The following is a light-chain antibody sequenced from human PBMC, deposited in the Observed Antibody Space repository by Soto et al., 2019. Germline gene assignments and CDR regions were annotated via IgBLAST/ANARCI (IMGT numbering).Light chain of an antibody. V-gene: IGLV2-14*03. CDR2: DVS. CDR1: SSDVGGYNY. J-gene: IGLJ1*01. CDR3: SSYTTSNTRQIV. Sequence: QSALTQPASVSGSPGQSFTISCTGTSSDVGGYNYVSWYQHHPGKAPKLIIYDVSNRPSGVSNRFSGSKSGNTASLTISGLQPEDEADYYCSSYTTSNTRQIVFGTGTKVTVL.